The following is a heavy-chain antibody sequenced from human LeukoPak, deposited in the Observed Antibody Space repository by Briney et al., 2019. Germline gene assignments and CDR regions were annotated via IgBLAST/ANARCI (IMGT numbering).Heavy chain of an antibody. CDR1: GGTFSSYA. CDR3: ARXFSPYSXSWYFDY. D-gene: IGHD6-13*01. J-gene: IGHJ4*02. V-gene: IGHV1-69*13. CDR2: IIPIFGTA. Sequence: ASVKVSCKASGGTFSSYAISWVRQAPGQGLEWMGGIIPIFGTANYAQKFQGRVTITADESTSTAYMELSSLRSEDTAVYYCARXFSPYSXSWYFDYWGQGTLVTVSS.